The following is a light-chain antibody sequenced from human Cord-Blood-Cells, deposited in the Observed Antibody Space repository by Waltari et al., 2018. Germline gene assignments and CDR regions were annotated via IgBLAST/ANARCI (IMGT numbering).Light chain of an antibody. CDR2: GAS. CDR3: QQYYNWPSFT. V-gene: IGKV3-15*01. CDR1: QSVSSN. J-gene: IGKJ3*01. Sequence: EIVMTQSLATLSVSAGERATLSRRASQSVSSNLAWYQQNPGQAPRILIYGASTRATGIPASFSGSGSGTEFTLTISSLQSEDFAVYYCQQYYNWPSFTFGPGTKVDIK.